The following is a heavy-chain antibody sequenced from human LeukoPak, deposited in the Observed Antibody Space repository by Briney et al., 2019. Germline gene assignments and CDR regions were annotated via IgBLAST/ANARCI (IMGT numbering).Heavy chain of an antibody. CDR3: AKDRVVRGIMGAFDP. Sequence: PGGSLRLSCTASGFTFGDYAMSWVRQAPGKGLDWVSSLSGSGYSTYYADSVNGRFTISRDNPKNMLYLQMNSLRPEDTAVYYCAKDRVVRGIMGAFDPWGQGTLVTVSS. CDR1: GFTFGDYA. CDR2: LSGSGYST. D-gene: IGHD3-10*01. V-gene: IGHV3-23*01. J-gene: IGHJ5*02.